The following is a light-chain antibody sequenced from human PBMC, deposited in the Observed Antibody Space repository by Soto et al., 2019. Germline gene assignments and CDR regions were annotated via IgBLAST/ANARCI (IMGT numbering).Light chain of an antibody. CDR2: GAS. V-gene: IGKV3-15*01. CDR3: QQYNDWPHT. CDR1: QSVSNN. Sequence: EIVMTQSPATLSVSPGERSTLSCRASQSVSNNLAWYQQKPGQAPRLLIYGASTRATGIPARFSGSASGTEFTLTISSLQSEDFAVYYCQQYNDWPHTFGGGTNVEMK. J-gene: IGKJ4*01.